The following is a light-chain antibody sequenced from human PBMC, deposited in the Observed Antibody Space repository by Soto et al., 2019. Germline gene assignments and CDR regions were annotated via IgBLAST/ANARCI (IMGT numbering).Light chain of an antibody. CDR2: GTS. Sequence: ESVPQQSPGPTSFPPWERATLSCRASQSVSSTFLAWYQQKPGQAPRLLIYGTSSRATGMPDRLSGSGSGTDFTLTISRLQPEDFAVYYCQQSDNFGQGTQLEIK. J-gene: IGKJ5*01. CDR3: QQSDN. V-gene: IGKV3-20*01. CDR1: QSVSSTF.